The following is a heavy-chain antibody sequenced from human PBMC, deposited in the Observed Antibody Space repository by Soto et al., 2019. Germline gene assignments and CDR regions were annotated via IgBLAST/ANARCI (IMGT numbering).Heavy chain of an antibody. J-gene: IGHJ4*02. CDR3: AREKAARPFDY. D-gene: IGHD6-6*01. Sequence: SETLSLTCAVSCYSISSGYYWGWIRQPPGKGLEWIGSIYHSGSTYYNPSLQSRVTISVDTSKNQFSLKLSSVTAADTAVYYCAREKAARPFDYWGQGTLVTVSS. CDR1: CYSISSGYY. CDR2: IYHSGST. V-gene: IGHV4-38-2*02.